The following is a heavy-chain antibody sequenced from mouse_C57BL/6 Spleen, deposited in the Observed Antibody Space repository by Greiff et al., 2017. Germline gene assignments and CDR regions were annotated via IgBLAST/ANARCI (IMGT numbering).Heavy chain of an antibody. CDR3: ARPGATVVAFDY. J-gene: IGHJ2*01. V-gene: IGHV5-17*01. D-gene: IGHD1-1*01. Sequence: EVMLVESGGGLVKPGGSLKLSCAASGFTFSDYGMHWVRQAPEKGLEWVAYISSGSSTIYYADTVKGRFTISRDNAKNTLFLQMTRLRSEDTAMYYCARPGATVVAFDYWGQGTTLTVSS. CDR1: GFTFSDYG. CDR2: ISSGSSTI.